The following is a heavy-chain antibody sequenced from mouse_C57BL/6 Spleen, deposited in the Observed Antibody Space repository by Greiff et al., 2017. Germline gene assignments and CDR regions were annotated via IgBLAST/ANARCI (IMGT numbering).Heavy chain of an antibody. J-gene: IGHJ2*01. V-gene: IGHV1-81*01. Sequence: QVQLQQSGAELARPGASVKLSCKASGYTFTSYGISWVKQRPGQGLEWIGEIYPRSGNTYYNEKFKGKATLTADKSSSTAYMELRSLTSEDSAVYFCARGDGYYYFDYWGQGTTLTVSS. CDR1: GYTFTSYG. D-gene: IGHD2-3*01. CDR3: ARGDGYYYFDY. CDR2: IYPRSGNT.